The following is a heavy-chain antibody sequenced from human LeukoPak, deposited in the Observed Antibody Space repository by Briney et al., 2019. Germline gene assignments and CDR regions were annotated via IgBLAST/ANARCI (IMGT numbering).Heavy chain of an antibody. Sequence: PSQTLSLTCTVSGGSISSSSYYWAWIRQPPGTGPEWIGSIYYSGSTYYNPSLKSRVTISGDTSKNQFSLKLSSVTAAETAIYYCARATGANRSWGQGTATTVSA. V-gene: IGHV4-39*01. J-gene: IGHJ5*02. D-gene: IGHD1-14*01. CDR1: GGSISSSSYY. CDR2: IYYSGST. CDR3: ARATGANRS.